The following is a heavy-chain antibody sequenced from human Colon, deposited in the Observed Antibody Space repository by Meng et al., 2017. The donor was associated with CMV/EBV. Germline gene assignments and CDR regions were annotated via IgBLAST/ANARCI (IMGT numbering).Heavy chain of an antibody. Sequence: LSLTCAASGFAFDNYAMSWVRQAPGKGLEWVSYISGSGSTKRYADSVKGRFTISRDNDNNSLFLQMNSLRAEDTAVYFCTTDRVGAMFYTNPFDYWGQGTLVTVSS. CDR1: GFAFDNYA. D-gene: IGHD1-26*01. J-gene: IGHJ4*02. V-gene: IGHV3-48*03. CDR2: ISGSGSTK. CDR3: TTDRVGAMFYTNPFDY.